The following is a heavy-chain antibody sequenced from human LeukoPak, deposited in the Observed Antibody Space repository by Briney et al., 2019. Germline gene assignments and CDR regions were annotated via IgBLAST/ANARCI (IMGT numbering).Heavy chain of an antibody. J-gene: IGHJ4*02. D-gene: IGHD2-15*01. CDR2: IYYSGST. Sequence: PSETLSLTCAVYGGSFSGYYWSWIRQPPGKGLEWIGSIYYSGSTYYNPSLKSRVTISVDTSKNQFSLKLSSATAADTAVYYCARVGSGGSRVYYFDYWGQGTLVTVSS. V-gene: IGHV4-34*01. CDR3: ARVGSGGSRVYYFDY. CDR1: GGSFSGYY.